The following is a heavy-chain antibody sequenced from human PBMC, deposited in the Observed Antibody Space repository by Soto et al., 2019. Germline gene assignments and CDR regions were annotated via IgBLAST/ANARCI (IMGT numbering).Heavy chain of an antibody. D-gene: IGHD1-1*01. Sequence: QVHLVQSGAEVKKPGASVKVSGKGSGYAFTTYGITWVRQAPGQGLEWMGWISAHNGNTNYAQKPQGRVTVTRDTSTSTAYMELRSLRSDDTAVYYCARGRYGDYWGQGALVTVSS. J-gene: IGHJ4*02. CDR1: GYAFTTYG. CDR2: ISAHNGNT. V-gene: IGHV1-18*01. CDR3: ARGRYGDY.